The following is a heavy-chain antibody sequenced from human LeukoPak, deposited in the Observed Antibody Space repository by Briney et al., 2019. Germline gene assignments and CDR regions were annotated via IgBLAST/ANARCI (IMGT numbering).Heavy chain of an antibody. CDR3: ARDQSGGINYYDRGAFDS. J-gene: IGHJ3*02. D-gene: IGHD3-22*01. Sequence: GGSLRLSCAASGFTLSSYAMHWVRQAPGKGLEWVAVISYDGSNKYYADSVKGRFTISRDNSKNTLYLQMNSLRAEDTAVYYCARDQSGGINYYDRGAFDSWGQGRMVTVSS. V-gene: IGHV3-30-3*01. CDR2: ISYDGSNK. CDR1: GFTLSSYA.